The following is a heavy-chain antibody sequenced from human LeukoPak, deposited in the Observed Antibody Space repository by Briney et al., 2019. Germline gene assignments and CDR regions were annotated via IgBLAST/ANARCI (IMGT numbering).Heavy chain of an antibody. CDR3: ARGVKIEYSSSSRNWFFDL. J-gene: IGHJ2*01. V-gene: IGHV4-59*08. Sequence: SETLSLTCTVSGGSISSYYRSWIWQPPGKGLEWIGYIYYGGSTNYNPSLKSRVTMSVDTSKKQFSLKLRSVTAADTAVYYCARGVKIEYSSSSRNWFFDLWGRGTLVTVSS. CDR2: IYYGGST. CDR1: GGSISSYY. D-gene: IGHD6-6*01.